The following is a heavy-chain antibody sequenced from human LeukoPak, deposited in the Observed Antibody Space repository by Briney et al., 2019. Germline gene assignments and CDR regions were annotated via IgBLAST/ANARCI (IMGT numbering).Heavy chain of an antibody. CDR2: ISSGSKTI. Sequence: PGGSLRLSCAASGFTFSSYNMNWVRQAPGKGLEWVSYISSGSKTIYYADSVKGRFTISRDDAKKSVFLQMNSLRAEDTAVYFCVTQRRGSYHDDFDYWGQGTLVSVSS. J-gene: IGHJ4*02. CDR3: VTQRRGSYHDDFDY. V-gene: IGHV3-48*01. CDR1: GFTFSSYN. D-gene: IGHD1-26*01.